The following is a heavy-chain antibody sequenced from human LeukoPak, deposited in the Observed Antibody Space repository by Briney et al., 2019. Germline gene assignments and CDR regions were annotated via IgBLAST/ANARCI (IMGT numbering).Heavy chain of an antibody. CDR2: IRSEASSYTT. V-gene: IGHV3-72*01. D-gene: IGHD3-10*01. J-gene: IGHJ5*02. CDR3: TSQKDYYGSGSYWTFDP. CDR1: GFTFSDHY. Sequence: GGSLRLSCAASGFTFSDHYMDWVRQAPGKGLEWVGRIRSEASSYTTEYAASVKGRFTISRDDSKNSLYLQMNNLKTEDTAVYYCTSQKDYYGSGSYWTFDPWGQGTLVTV.